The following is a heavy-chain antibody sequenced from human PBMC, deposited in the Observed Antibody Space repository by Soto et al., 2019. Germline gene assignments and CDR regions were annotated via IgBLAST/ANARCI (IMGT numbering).Heavy chain of an antibody. CDR2: INHSGST. Sequence: SETLSLTCAVYGGSFSGYYWSWIRQPPGKGLEWIGEINHSGSTNYNPSLKSRVTISVDTSKNQFSLKLSSVTAADTAVYYCARGSSSSWPLLNWFDPWGQGTLVTVSS. CDR1: GGSFSGYY. D-gene: IGHD6-13*01. J-gene: IGHJ5*02. CDR3: ARGSSSSWPLLNWFDP. V-gene: IGHV4-34*01.